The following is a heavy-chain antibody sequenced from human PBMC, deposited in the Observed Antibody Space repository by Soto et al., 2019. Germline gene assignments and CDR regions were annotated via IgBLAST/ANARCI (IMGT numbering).Heavy chain of an antibody. CDR1: GASIAGGSYY. D-gene: IGHD5-12*01. V-gene: IGHV4-30-4*01. Sequence: PSETLSLTCSVSGASIAGGSYYWSWVRQPPGKGLEWIGYIPSRGRPFYNPSLTSRGTISADSSKNQLSLQLTSVTAADTAVYYCVRDQYSGYDFALWGQGNLAT. J-gene: IGHJ5*02. CDR3: VRDQYSGYDFAL. CDR2: IPSRGRP.